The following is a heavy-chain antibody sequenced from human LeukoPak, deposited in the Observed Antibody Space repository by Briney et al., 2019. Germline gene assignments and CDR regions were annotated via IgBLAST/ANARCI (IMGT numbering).Heavy chain of an antibody. CDR1: GFTFNNYA. CDR2: ISGSGGST. Sequence: GGSLRLSCAASGFTFNNYAMSWVRQAPGKGLEWVSAISGSGGSTYYADSVKGRFTISRDNSKTTLYLQMNSLRVEDTAVYYCAKGHRASYYDSGSDIGMDVWGQGTTVTVSS. D-gene: IGHD3-10*01. CDR3: AKGHRASYYDSGSDIGMDV. V-gene: IGHV3-23*01. J-gene: IGHJ6*02.